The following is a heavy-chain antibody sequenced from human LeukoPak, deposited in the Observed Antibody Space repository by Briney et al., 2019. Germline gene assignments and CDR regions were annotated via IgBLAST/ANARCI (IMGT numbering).Heavy chain of an antibody. J-gene: IGHJ4*02. CDR2: IYYSGST. Sequence: SETLSPTCSVSGGPFSTYYWSWIRQPPGKGLGWIGYIYYSGSTNYNPSLKSRVTISVDTSKNQFSLKLSSVTAADTAVYYCARRRPGSSGYYVFDYWGQGTLVTVSS. CDR3: ARRRPGSSGYYVFDY. D-gene: IGHD3-22*01. CDR1: GGPFSTYY. V-gene: IGHV4-59*01.